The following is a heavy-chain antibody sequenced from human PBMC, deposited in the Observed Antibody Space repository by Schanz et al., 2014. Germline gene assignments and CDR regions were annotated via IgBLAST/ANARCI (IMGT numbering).Heavy chain of an antibody. J-gene: IGHJ5*02. CDR1: GGSISSYY. CDR2: IFTSGST. V-gene: IGHV4-4*07. CDR3: ARLMVPGWFDP. Sequence: QVQLQESGPGLVKPSETLSLTCTVSGGSISSYYWSWIRQPAGKGLEWIGRIFTSGSTDYNPSLKSRVPMSVATPKTHFSLKWSSVTAADTAVYYCARLMVPGWFDPWGQGQLVTVSS. D-gene: IGHD3-10*01.